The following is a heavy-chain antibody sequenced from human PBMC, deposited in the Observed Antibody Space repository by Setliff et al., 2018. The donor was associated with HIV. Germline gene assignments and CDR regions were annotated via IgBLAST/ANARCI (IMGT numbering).Heavy chain of an antibody. Sequence: ASETLSLTCSVSGGPISSSSYYWGWLRQHPGKGLEWIGNLYSSGNTYYNTSLKSRLTMSVDTSKNQLSLKRSSLTAADTAMYYCASVTLFVRFDFWGLGTLVTVSS. CDR3: ASVTLFVRFDF. CDR1: GGPISSSSYY. D-gene: IGHD3-10*02. CDR2: LYSSGNT. V-gene: IGHV4-39*01. J-gene: IGHJ4*02.